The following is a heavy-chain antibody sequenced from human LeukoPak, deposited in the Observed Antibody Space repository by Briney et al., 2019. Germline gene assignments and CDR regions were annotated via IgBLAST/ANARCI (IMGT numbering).Heavy chain of an antibody. CDR3: ARADLEWYLDL. Sequence: GESLRLSCTGSGFMFNAYWMSWVRKAPGMGLEWVGKIRQDGGEIFYVASVRGRFTISRDNAKNSVYLQLNSLRAEDTAVYYCARADLEWYLDLWGRGTLATVSS. CDR2: IRQDGGEI. V-gene: IGHV3-7*01. J-gene: IGHJ2*01. CDR1: GFMFNAYW.